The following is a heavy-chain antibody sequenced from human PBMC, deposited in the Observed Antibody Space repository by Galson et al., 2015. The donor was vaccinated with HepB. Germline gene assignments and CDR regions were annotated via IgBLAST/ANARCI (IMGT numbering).Heavy chain of an antibody. J-gene: IGHJ4*02. CDR3: AGGPYYDDSSGPPDY. V-gene: IGHV4-30-4*01. Sequence: TLSLTCTVSGGSISSGDYYWSWIRQPPGKGLEWIGYIYYSGSAYYNPTLKSRVTITVNTSKNQFTLKLSSVAAADTAVYYSAGGPYYDDSSGPPDYWGQGTLVAVSS. CDR1: GGSISSGDYY. D-gene: IGHD3-22*01. CDR2: IYYSGSA.